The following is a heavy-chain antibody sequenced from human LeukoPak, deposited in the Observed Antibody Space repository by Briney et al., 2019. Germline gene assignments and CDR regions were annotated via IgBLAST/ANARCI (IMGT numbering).Heavy chain of an antibody. CDR2: INGHGDFT. J-gene: IGHJ5*02. CDR1: GFTFSGFS. V-gene: IGHV3-64*02. Sequence: GGSLRLSRVASGFTFSGFSMHWVRQAPGKGLEYVSAINGHGDFTYYADSVKGRFTISRDNSKNTLYLQMGSLRGEDMALYFCARIGTENFYDLWGQGTLVTVSS. D-gene: IGHD2/OR15-2a*01. CDR3: ARIGTENFYDL.